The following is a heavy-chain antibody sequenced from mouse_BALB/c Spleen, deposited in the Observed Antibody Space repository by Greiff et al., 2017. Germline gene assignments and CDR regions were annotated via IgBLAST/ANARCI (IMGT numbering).Heavy chain of an antibody. CDR1: GYTFTSYW. V-gene: IGHV1-69*02. D-gene: IGHD2-3*01. CDR2: IYPSDSYT. CDR3: TLYDGYYAPFDY. Sequence: QVQLKQPGAELVRPGASVKLSCKASGYTFTSYWINWVKQRPGQGLEWIGNIYPSDSYTNYNQKFKDKATLTVDKSSSTAYMQLSSPTSEDSAVYYCTLYDGYYAPFDYWGQGTTLTVSS. J-gene: IGHJ2*01.